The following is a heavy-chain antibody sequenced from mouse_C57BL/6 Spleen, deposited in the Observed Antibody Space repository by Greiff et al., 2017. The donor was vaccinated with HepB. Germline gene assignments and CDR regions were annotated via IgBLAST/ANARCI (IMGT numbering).Heavy chain of an antibody. V-gene: IGHV1-52*01. Sequence: QVQLQQPGAELVRPGPSVKLSCKASGYTFTSYWMHWVKQRPIQGLEWIGNIDPSDSETHYNQKFKDKATLTVDKSSSTAYMQLSSLTSEDSAVYYCARVRPYYGNYLFDYWGQGTTLTVSS. J-gene: IGHJ2*01. CDR3: ARVRPYYGNYLFDY. D-gene: IGHD2-10*01. CDR1: GYTFTSYW. CDR2: IDPSDSET.